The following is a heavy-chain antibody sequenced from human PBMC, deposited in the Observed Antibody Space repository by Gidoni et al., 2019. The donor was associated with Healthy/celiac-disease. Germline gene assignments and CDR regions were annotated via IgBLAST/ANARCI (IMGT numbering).Heavy chain of an antibody. CDR2: IYPGDSDT. D-gene: IGHD6-19*01. Sequence: EVQLVQSGAEGKKPGESLKLSCKGSGYSFTSYWFGWLRQIPGKGLEWLGIIYPGDSDTRYSPSFQVQVTISADKSISTAYLQWSSLKASDTAMYYCARFSGVGDAFDIWGQGTMVTVSS. V-gene: IGHV5-51*03. CDR3: ARFSGVGDAFDI. J-gene: IGHJ3*02. CDR1: GYSFTSYW.